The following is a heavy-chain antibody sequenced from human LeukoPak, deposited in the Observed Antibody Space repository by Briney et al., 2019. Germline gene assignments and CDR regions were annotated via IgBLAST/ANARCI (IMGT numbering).Heavy chain of an antibody. CDR3: ATDGVWGRFES. CDR1: GFTFSRYW. V-gene: IGHV3-7*03. J-gene: IGHJ5*01. CDR2: INEDGSTK. D-gene: IGHD3-16*01. Sequence: GGSLRLSCVDSGFTFSRYWMTWVRQAPGKGLEWVANINEDGSTKSSVDSVKGRFTISRDNAKKSLYLQMNSLRVDDTAVYYCATDGVWGRFESWGQGTLVIVSS.